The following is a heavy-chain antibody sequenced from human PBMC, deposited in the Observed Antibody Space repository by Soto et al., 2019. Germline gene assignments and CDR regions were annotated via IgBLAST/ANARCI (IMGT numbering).Heavy chain of an antibody. CDR1: GGSISSGGYS. CDR3: ARGCLLVDILTGYYHFDY. J-gene: IGHJ4*02. Sequence: SSETLSLTCTVSGGSISSGGYSWSWIRQPPGKGLEWIGYMYHTGSTDYNPSLKSRVTISVDTSKNQFSLKLSSVTAADTAVYYCARGCLLVDILTGYYHFDYWGQGTLVTVSS. CDR2: MYHTGST. V-gene: IGHV4-61*08. D-gene: IGHD3-9*01.